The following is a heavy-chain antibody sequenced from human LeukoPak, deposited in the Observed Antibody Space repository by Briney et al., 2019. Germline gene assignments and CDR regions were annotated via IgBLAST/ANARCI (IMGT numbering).Heavy chain of an antibody. D-gene: IGHD6-13*01. V-gene: IGHV1-46*01. CDR3: ARGPPWEVAAAGHNWFDP. Sequence: ASVKVSCKASGYTFTSYYMHWVRQAPGQGLEWMGIINPSGGSTSYAQKFQGRVTMTRDTSTSTAYMELSSLRSEDTAVYYCARGPPWEVAAAGHNWFDPWGQGTLVTVSS. CDR1: GYTFTSYY. J-gene: IGHJ5*02. CDR2: INPSGGST.